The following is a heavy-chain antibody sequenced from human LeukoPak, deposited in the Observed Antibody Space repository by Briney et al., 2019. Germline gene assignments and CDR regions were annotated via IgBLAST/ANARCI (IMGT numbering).Heavy chain of an antibody. CDR2: INPRDSGT. D-gene: IGHD4-17*01. Sequence: GESLKISCKGSGYSFTMYWIAWVRRMPGKGLEWMGIINPRDSGTRNNPSFQGQVTISVDKSINTAYLQWSSLKTSDTAIYYCARHEGNGEYSDYWGQGTLVTVSS. CDR1: GYSFTMYW. V-gene: IGHV5-51*01. J-gene: IGHJ4*02. CDR3: ARHEGNGEYSDY.